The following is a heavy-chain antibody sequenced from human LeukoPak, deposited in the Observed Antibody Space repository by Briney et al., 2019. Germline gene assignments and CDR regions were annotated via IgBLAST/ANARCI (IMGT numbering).Heavy chain of an antibody. V-gene: IGHV6-1*01. CDR1: GDSVSSNSGA. CDR3: ARDCGGSYGSYYFDY. D-gene: IGHD1-26*01. CDR2: TFYRSKWYN. J-gene: IGHJ4*02. Sequence: SQTLSLTCAISGDSVSSNSGAWSWIRQSLSRGLEWLGRTFYRSKWYNEYAQSVKSRITINPDTSKNQFSLHLNSVTPEDTAVYYCARDCGGSYGSYYFDYWGQGTLVTVLS.